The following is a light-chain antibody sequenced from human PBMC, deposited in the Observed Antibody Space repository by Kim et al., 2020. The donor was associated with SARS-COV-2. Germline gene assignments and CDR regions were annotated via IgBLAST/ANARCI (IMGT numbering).Light chain of an antibody. V-gene: IGKV1-5*01. CDR3: QQYNSYSGT. CDR1: QSISSW. J-gene: IGKJ1*01. CDR2: DAS. Sequence: EGDRVTCTCRASQSISSWLAWYQQKPGKAPKLLIYDASSLESGVPSRCSGSGSGTEFTLTISSLQPDDFATYYCQQYNSYSGTFGQGTKVDIK.